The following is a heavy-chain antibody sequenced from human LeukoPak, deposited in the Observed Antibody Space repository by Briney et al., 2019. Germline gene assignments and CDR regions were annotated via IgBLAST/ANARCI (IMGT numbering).Heavy chain of an antibody. CDR3: AKNLNIYSGSNLHS. V-gene: IGHV3-7*05. Sequence: PGGSLRLSCAASGFTYRNYWMSWVRQAPGKGLEWVANIKHDGSEKYYVDSVKGRFTISRDNAKNSLYLQMNSLRADDTAVHYCAKNLNIYSGSNLHSWGQGTLVTVSS. D-gene: IGHD1-26*01. CDR1: GFTYRNYW. J-gene: IGHJ4*02. CDR2: IKHDGSEK.